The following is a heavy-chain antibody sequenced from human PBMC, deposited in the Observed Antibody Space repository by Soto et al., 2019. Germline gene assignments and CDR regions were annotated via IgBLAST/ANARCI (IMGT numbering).Heavy chain of an antibody. J-gene: IGHJ6*04. V-gene: IGHV3-13*01. CDR3: ARDSSGSSGSSGMDV. CDR2: IGTAGDT. D-gene: IGHD3-10*01. Sequence: GGSLRLSCAASGFTFSSYDMYWVRQATGKGLEWVSAIGTAGDTYYPGSVKGRFTISRENAKNSLYLQMNSLRAGDTAVYYCARDSSGSSGSSGMDVWGKGTTVTVSS. CDR1: GFTFSSYD.